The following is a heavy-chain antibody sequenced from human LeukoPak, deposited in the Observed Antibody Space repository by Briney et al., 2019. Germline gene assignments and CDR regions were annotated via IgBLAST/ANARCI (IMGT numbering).Heavy chain of an antibody. D-gene: IGHD1-26*01. CDR2: LKGDGRQK. CDR1: GFTFRYNW. Sequence: PGGTLRLSCAASGFTFRYNWLTWVPPAPGQGLGWVANLKGDGRQKSYVYSVKGRFAISRDNAKNSLALQMNSLRAEATAVYYCARDDGRGWAHWGQGTLVTVSS. J-gene: IGHJ4*02. V-gene: IGHV3-7*01. CDR3: ARDDGRGWAH.